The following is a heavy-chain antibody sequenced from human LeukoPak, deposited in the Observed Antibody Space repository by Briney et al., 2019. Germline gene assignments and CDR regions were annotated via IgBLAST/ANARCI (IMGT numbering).Heavy chain of an antibody. CDR2: ISGSGGST. V-gene: IGHV3-23*01. D-gene: IGHD4-11*01. CDR1: GFTFSSYG. J-gene: IGHJ4*02. CDR3: AKGYSYFDY. Sequence: GGTLRLSCAASGFTFSSYGMSWVRQAPGKGLEWVSAISGSGGSTYYADSVKGRFTISRDNSKSTLYLQMNSLRAEDTAVYYCAKGYSYFDYWGQGTLVTVSS.